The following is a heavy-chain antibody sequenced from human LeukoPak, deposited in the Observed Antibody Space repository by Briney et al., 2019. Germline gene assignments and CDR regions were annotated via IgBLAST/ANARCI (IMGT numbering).Heavy chain of an antibody. Sequence: GGSLRLSCAASGFTFSSYAMRWVRQAPGKGLEYVSAISSNGGSTYYANSVKGRFTISRDNSKNTLYLQMGSLRAEDMAVYYCARTTVTTPGDHYYYYYGMDVWGQGTTVTVSS. D-gene: IGHD4-17*01. CDR1: GFTFSSYA. J-gene: IGHJ6*02. V-gene: IGHV3-64*01. CDR2: ISSNGGST. CDR3: ARTTVTTPGDHYYYYYGMDV.